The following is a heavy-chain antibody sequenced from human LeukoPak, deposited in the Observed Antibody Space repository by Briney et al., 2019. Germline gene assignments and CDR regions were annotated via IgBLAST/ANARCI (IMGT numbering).Heavy chain of an antibody. J-gene: IGHJ4*02. Sequence: ASVKVSCKASGYTFTGYYMHWVRQAPGQGLEWMGWINPNSGGTNYAQKFQGRVTMTRDTSISTAYMELSRLRSDDTAVYYCARVSTYSYCSSTSCSTGYYDSSGYYPDYWGQGTLVTVSS. D-gene: IGHD3-22*01. CDR2: INPNSGGT. V-gene: IGHV1-2*02. CDR1: GYTFTGYY. CDR3: ARVSTYSYCSSTSCSTGYYDSSGYYPDY.